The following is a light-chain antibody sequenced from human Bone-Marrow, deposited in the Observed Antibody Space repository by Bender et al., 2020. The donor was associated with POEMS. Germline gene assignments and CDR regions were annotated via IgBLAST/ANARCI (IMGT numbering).Light chain of an antibody. CDR1: SSDIGAYNY. CDR2: DVT. CDR3: SSYTDTDTWL. V-gene: IGLV2-14*03. J-gene: IGLJ3*02. Sequence: QSALTQPASVSGSPGQSITISCIGSSSDIGAYNYVSWFQQHPGKAPKVMISDVTIRASGVSTRFSGSKSGNTASLTISGLQPEDEADYYCSSYTDTDTWLFGGGTKVTVL.